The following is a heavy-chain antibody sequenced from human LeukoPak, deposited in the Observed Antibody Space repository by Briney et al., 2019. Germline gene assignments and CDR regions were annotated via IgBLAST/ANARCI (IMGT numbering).Heavy chain of an antibody. D-gene: IGHD2-2*01. Sequence: SETLSLTCTVSGGSSSSSSYYWGWIRQPPGKGLEWIGTNYYSGSTHYNPSLRSRVTISVDTSKNQFSLKLSSVTAADTAVYYCARHEYCSSTSCSGEVRRSYFDYWGQGTLVTVSS. CDR1: GGSSSSSSYY. V-gene: IGHV4-39*01. CDR2: NYYSGST. CDR3: ARHEYCSSTSCSGEVRRSYFDY. J-gene: IGHJ4*02.